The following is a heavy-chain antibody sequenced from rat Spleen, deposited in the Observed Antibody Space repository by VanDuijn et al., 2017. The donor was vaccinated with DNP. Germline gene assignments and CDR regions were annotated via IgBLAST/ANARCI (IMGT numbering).Heavy chain of an antibody. CDR2: INYDGTRT. D-gene: IGHD1-1*01. Sequence: EVQLVESGGDLVQPGRSLILSCAASGFTFSDYAMAWVRQAPKKGLEWVATINYDGTRTYYRDSVKGRFTISRDNARSILYLQMDSLGSEDTATYYCTRRDLSLLLHGFFDYWGQGVMVTVSS. J-gene: IGHJ2*01. CDR3: TRRDLSLLLHGFFDY. CDR1: GFTFSDYA. V-gene: IGHV5-17*01.